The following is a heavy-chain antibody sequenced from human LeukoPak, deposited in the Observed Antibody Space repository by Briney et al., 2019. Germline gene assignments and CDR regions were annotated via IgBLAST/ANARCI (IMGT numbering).Heavy chain of an antibody. Sequence: SVKVSCKASGGTFSSYGISWVRQAPGQGLEWMGGIIPIFGTANYAQKFQGRVTITADESTSTAYMELSSLRSEDTAVYYCARGPSYSSGWYPHNDYWGQGTLVTVSS. J-gene: IGHJ4*02. CDR1: GGTFSSYG. CDR3: ARGPSYSSGWYPHNDY. CDR2: IIPIFGTA. V-gene: IGHV1-69*01. D-gene: IGHD6-19*01.